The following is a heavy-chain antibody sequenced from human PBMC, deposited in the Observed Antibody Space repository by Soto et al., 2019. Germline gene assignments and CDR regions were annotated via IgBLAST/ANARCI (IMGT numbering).Heavy chain of an antibody. CDR1: GFTFSSYS. CDR3: ARDQGDSSGYYYPYYYYYYGMDV. Sequence: GGSLRLSCAASGFTFSSYSMNWVRQAPGKGLEWVSYISSSSSTIYYADSVKGRFTISRDNAKNSLYLQMNSLRDEDTAVYYCARDQGDSSGYYYPYYYYYYGMDVWGQGTTVTVSS. V-gene: IGHV3-48*02. CDR2: ISSSSSTI. J-gene: IGHJ6*02. D-gene: IGHD3-22*01.